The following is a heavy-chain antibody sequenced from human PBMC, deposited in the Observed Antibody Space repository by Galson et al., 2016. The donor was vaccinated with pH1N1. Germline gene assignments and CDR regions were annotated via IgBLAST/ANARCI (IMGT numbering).Heavy chain of an antibody. CDR3: ARAIFAAAAV. CDR2: INQTGSVQ. Sequence: SLRLSCAASGFTFSTYAMHWVRQAPGKGLEWVANINQTGSVQYYVASVKGRFTISRDNAKNSLYLQMNSLTAEDTAVYYCARAIFAAAAVWGQGTLVTVSS. CDR1: GFTFSTYA. V-gene: IGHV3-7*03. J-gene: IGHJ4*02. D-gene: IGHD6-13*01.